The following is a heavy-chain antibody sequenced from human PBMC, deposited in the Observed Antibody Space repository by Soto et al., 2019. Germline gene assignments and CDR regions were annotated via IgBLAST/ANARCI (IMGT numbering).Heavy chain of an antibody. Sequence: EVQLLELGGGLVQPGGSLRLSCAASGFTFSSYAMSWVRQAPGKGLEWVSAISGSGGSTYYADSVKGRFTISRDNSKNTLYLQMNSLRAEDTAVYYCAKGRLGGSGEPIDYWGQGTLVTVSS. D-gene: IGHD3-10*01. J-gene: IGHJ4*02. CDR1: GFTFSSYA. CDR2: ISGSGGST. V-gene: IGHV3-23*01. CDR3: AKGRLGGSGEPIDY.